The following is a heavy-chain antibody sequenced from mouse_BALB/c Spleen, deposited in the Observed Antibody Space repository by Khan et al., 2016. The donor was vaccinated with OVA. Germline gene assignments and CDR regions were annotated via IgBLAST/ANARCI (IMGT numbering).Heavy chain of an antibody. CDR3: AHSLLLYAMDY. Sequence: VQLKQSGAEFVKPGASVKLSCTASGFNIEDTYIHWVKQRPEQGLAWIGKIDPANGKTNYDPKFQGKATITADTSSNTAYLHLSSLTSEDTVVYYCAHSLLLYAMDYWGHGTSVTVSS. V-gene: IGHV14-3*02. CDR2: IDPANGKT. J-gene: IGHJ4*01. D-gene: IGHD1-2*01. CDR1: GFNIEDTY.